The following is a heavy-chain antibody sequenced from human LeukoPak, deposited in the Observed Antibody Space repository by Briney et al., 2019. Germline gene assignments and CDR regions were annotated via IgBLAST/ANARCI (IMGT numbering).Heavy chain of an antibody. CDR3: TAGNLDDAFDI. V-gene: IGHV1-58*02. Sequence: ASVKVSCKVSGYTLTELSMHWVRQAPGKGLEWIGWIVVGSGNTNYAQKFQERVTITRDMSTSTAYMELSSLRSEDTAVYYCTAGNLDDAFDIWGQGTMVTVSS. J-gene: IGHJ3*02. CDR1: GYTLTELS. CDR2: IVVGSGNT.